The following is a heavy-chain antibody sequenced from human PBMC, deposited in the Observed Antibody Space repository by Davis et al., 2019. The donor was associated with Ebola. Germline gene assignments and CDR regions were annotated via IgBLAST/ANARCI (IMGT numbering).Heavy chain of an antibody. CDR2: ISSSSSTI. D-gene: IGHD3-10*01. CDR1: GFTFSSYS. V-gene: IGHV3-48*04. Sequence: GESLKISCAASGFTFSSYSMNWVRQAPGKGLEWVSYISSSSSTIYYADSVKGRFTISRDNAKNSLYLQMNSLRAEDTAVYYCARTGRVFDYWGQGTLVTVSS. J-gene: IGHJ4*02. CDR3: ARTGRVFDY.